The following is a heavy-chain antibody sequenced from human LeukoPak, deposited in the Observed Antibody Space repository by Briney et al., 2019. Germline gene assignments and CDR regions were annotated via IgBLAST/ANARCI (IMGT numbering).Heavy chain of an antibody. Sequence: PGGSLRLSCAASGFTFSSYEMNWVRQAPGKGLEWVSYISSSGSTIYYADSVKGRFTISRDNAKNSLYLQMNSLRAEDTAVYYCARDGVQVYDYVWGGYRRSPYYFDYWGQGTLVTVSS. D-gene: IGHD3-16*02. CDR2: ISSSGSTI. CDR3: ARDGVQVYDYVWGGYRRSPYYFDY. CDR1: GFTFSSYE. V-gene: IGHV3-48*03. J-gene: IGHJ4*02.